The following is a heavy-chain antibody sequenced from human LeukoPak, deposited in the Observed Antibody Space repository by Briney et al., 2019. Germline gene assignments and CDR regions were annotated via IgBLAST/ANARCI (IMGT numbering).Heavy chain of an antibody. CDR3: ASTSNYYGSGSYFY. CDR1: GGSISSYY. J-gene: IGHJ4*02. D-gene: IGHD3-10*01. CDR2: IYYSGST. Sequence: RPSETLSLTCTVSGGSISSYYWNWIRQPPGKGLEWIGYIYYSGSTNYNPSLKSRVTISVDASKNQFSLKLSSVTAADTAVYYCASTSNYYGSGSYFYWGQGTLVTVSS. V-gene: IGHV4-59*12.